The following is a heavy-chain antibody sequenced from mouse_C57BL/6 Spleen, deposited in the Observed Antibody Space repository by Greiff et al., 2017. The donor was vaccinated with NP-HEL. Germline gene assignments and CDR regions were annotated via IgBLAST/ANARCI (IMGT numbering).Heavy chain of an antibody. CDR3: ARPYYDAMDY. Sequence: VQLQQSGPELVKPGASVKISCKASGYAFSSSWMNWVKQRPGKGLEWIGRIYPGDGDTNYNGKFKGKATLTADKSSSTAYMQLSSLTSEDSAVYFCARPYYDAMDYWGQGTSVTVSS. J-gene: IGHJ4*01. V-gene: IGHV1-82*01. D-gene: IGHD2-10*01. CDR1: GYAFSSSW. CDR2: IYPGDGDT.